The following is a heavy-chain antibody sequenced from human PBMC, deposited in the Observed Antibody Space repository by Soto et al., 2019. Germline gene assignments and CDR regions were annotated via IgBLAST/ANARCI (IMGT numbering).Heavy chain of an antibody. CDR2: IIPMFGTA. Sequence: QVQLVQSGAEVKKPGSSVKVSCKASGGTFSRYAINWVRQAPGQGLEWMGGIIPMFGTANYAQKFQGRVTITADESTNTGYMELRSLISEDTAVYYCARDVTLYDSSGYYYLYWGQGTLVTVSS. CDR3: ARDVTLYDSSGYYYLY. J-gene: IGHJ4*02. CDR1: GGTFSRYA. D-gene: IGHD3-22*01. V-gene: IGHV1-69*01.